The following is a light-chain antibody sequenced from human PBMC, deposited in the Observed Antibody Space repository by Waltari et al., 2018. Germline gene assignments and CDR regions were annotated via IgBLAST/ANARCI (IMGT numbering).Light chain of an antibody. CDR3: QSYDSGLSGWV. V-gene: IGLV1-40*01. J-gene: IGLJ3*02. CDR1: SSNIGAHHY. Sequence: QSVLTQPPSVSGAAGQRVTISCNESSSNIGAHHYVHWYRQLPGTAPHLLIHCNDNRPAGVPYRLSGSRSCASSAPAITGLQAADDADYYCQSYDSGLSGWVFGGGTKLTVL. CDR2: CND.